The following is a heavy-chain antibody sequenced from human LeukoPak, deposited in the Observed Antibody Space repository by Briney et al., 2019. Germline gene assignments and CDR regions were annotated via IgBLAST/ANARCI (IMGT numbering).Heavy chain of an antibody. J-gene: IGHJ4*02. Sequence: GGSLRLSCAASGFTFNTYWMTWVRQAPGKGLEWVANIKLGGSEKYYVDSVKGRFTISRDNSKNSLYLQMKSLRAEDTAVYYCARGGRYDSSGYYYFDYWGQGTLVTVSS. CDR2: IKLGGSEK. V-gene: IGHV3-7*04. D-gene: IGHD3-22*01. CDR1: GFTFNTYW. CDR3: ARGGRYDSSGYYYFDY.